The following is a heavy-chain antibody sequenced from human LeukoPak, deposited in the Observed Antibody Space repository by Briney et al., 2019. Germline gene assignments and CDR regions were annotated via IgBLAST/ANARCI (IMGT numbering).Heavy chain of an antibody. CDR3: ARSQYSSGSYYGMDV. V-gene: IGHV4-4*02. CDR2: IYPSGST. CDR1: GASISSSHW. Sequence: PSETLSLTCAVSGASISSSHWWRWVRQPPRKGLEWIGEIYPSGSTNYNPYLKSRVTISVDKSKNQFSLKLSSVTAADTAVYYCARSQYSSGSYYGMDVWGQGTTVTVSS. J-gene: IGHJ6*02. D-gene: IGHD6-19*01.